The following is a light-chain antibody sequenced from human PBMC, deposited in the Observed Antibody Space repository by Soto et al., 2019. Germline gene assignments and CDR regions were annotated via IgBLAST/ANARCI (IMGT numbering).Light chain of an antibody. CDR1: QAISSY. V-gene: IGKV1-9*01. CDR3: QQLKSYPRT. J-gene: IGKJ3*01. CDR2: AAS. Sequence: IQLTQSPSSLSASVGDRVTITCRASQAISSYLAWYQQKPGKAPHLLIYAASTLYRGVPSRFSGSGSVTDFTLTISSLQPEDFATNYCQQLKSYPRTFGPGTKVEIK.